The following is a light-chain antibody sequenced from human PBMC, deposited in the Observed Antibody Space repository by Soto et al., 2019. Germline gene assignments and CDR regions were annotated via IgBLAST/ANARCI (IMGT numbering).Light chain of an antibody. V-gene: IGKV3D-15*01. CDR3: QQYNKSPFT. Sequence: EIVLTQSPAHPSVSPGERATLSCRASQSVRSNLGWYQQKAGQAPRLLIYGVSTRATGIPARFSGSGSGTEFTLTISRLQSEDFAVYYCQQYNKSPFTFGPGTKVDIK. CDR2: GVS. CDR1: QSVRSN. J-gene: IGKJ3*01.